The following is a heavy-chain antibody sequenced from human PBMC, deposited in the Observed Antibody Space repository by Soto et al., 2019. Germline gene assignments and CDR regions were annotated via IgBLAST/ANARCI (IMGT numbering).Heavy chain of an antibody. CDR2: IWYDGSNK. J-gene: IGHJ4*02. CDR3: ARWGIAAGDY. D-gene: IGHD6-13*01. V-gene: IGHV3-33*01. Sequence: QVQLVESGGGVVQPGRSLRLSCAASGFTFRSYGMHWVRQAPGKGLEWVAVIWYDGSNKYYADSVKGRFTISRDNSKNTLYLQMNSLRAEDTAVSYCARWGIAAGDYWGQGTLVTVSS. CDR1: GFTFRSYG.